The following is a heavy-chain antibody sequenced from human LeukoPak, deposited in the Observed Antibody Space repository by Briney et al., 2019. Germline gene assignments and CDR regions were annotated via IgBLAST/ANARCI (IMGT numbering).Heavy chain of an antibody. CDR3: TGGRHIVVVVGGNWFDP. J-gene: IGHJ5*02. CDR1: GGSLSRYY. Sequence: SDTLSLTCTLSGGSLSRYYWSWIRQPAGKGLEGIGYIYYTESTNHNPSLTSRVTIPVDTSKNQFSLKLSSVTARHAAGYYLTGGRHIVVVVGGNWFDPWGQGTLVSVSS. D-gene: IGHD2-15*01. CDR2: IYYTEST. V-gene: IGHV4-59*12.